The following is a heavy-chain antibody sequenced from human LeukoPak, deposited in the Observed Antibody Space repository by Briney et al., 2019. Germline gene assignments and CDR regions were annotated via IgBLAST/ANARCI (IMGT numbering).Heavy chain of an antibody. V-gene: IGHV3-11*05. Sequence: AGGSLRLSCAASGFTLSDYYMSWIRQAPGKGLEWVSYISSSSSYTNYADSVKGRFTISRDNAKNSLYLQMNSLRAEDTAVYYCARDVAAAGGIDYWGQGTLVTVSS. D-gene: IGHD6-13*01. CDR3: ARDVAAAGGIDY. CDR2: ISSSSSYT. J-gene: IGHJ4*02. CDR1: GFTLSDYY.